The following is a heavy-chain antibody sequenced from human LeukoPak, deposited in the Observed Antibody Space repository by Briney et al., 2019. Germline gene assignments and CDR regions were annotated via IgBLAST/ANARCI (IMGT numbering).Heavy chain of an antibody. J-gene: IGHJ5*02. D-gene: IGHD1-7*01. Sequence: SETLSLTCTVSGGSISSYYWSWIRQPAGKGLEWIGRIYTSGNTNYNPSLKSRVTISVDKSKNQFSLKLSSVTAADTAVYYCARGLRGGEYNWNYGAWGNWFDPWGQGTLVTVSS. CDR3: ARGLRGGEYNWNYGAWGNWFDP. CDR1: GGSISSYY. V-gene: IGHV4-4*07. CDR2: IYTSGNT.